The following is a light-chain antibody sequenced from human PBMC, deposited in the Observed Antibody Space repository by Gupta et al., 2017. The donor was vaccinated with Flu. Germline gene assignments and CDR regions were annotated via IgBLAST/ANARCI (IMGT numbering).Light chain of an antibody. V-gene: IGKV1-33*01. CDR2: DAS. J-gene: IGKJ2*01. CDR1: RDTCID. Sequence: IRPTHSPSSLSASVGAAATLTCPASRDTCIDLNWYQQKCGQPPKLLIFDASTVDPGVPTRFSGSGSGRDFTFTIKRLQPEDLAKYSFHQYKRHPHTFGQGTKVDI. CDR3: HQYKRHPHT.